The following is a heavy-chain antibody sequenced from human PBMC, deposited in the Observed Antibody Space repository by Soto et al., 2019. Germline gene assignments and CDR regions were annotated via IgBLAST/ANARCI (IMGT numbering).Heavy chain of an antibody. CDR3: ARDQSPRTTVTIDWGPSYYYYYMDV. V-gene: IGHV3-48*01. J-gene: IGHJ6*03. D-gene: IGHD4-4*01. CDR2: ISSSSSTI. Sequence: GGSLRLSCAASGFTFSSYSMNWVRQAPGKGLEWVSYISSSSSTIYYADSVKGRFTISRDNAKNSLYLQMNSLRAEDTAVYYCARDQSPRTTVTIDWGPSYYYYYMDVWGKGTTVTVSS. CDR1: GFTFSSYS.